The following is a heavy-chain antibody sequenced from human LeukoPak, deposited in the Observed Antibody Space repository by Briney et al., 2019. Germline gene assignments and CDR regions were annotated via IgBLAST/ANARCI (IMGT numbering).Heavy chain of an antibody. V-gene: IGHV3-48*04. Sequence: TGTSLRLSCAASGFTFSSYGMHWVRQAPGKGLEWVSYISSSGSTIYYADSVKGRFTISRDNAKNSLYLQMNSLRAEDTAVYYCAREIDRGIVGATYGYWGQGTLVTVSS. D-gene: IGHD1-26*01. CDR3: AREIDRGIVGATYGY. CDR2: ISSSGSTI. J-gene: IGHJ4*02. CDR1: GFTFSSYG.